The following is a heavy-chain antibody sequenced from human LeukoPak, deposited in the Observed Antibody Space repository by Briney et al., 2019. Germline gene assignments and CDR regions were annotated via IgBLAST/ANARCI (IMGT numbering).Heavy chain of an antibody. D-gene: IGHD6-6*01. V-gene: IGHV4-59*01. CDR1: GGSISSYY. CDR3: ARQEYSSSFFMYY. Sequence: SETLSLTCTVSGGSISSYYWSWIRQPPGKGLEWIGYIYYSGSTNYNPSLKSRVTISVDTSKNQFSLKLSSVTAADTAVYCCARQEYSSSFFMYYWGQGTLVTVSS. CDR2: IYYSGST. J-gene: IGHJ4*02.